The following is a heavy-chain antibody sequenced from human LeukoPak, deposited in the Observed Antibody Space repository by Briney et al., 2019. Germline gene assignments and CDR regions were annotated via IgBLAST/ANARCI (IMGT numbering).Heavy chain of an antibody. CDR3: ARDRSSGWYGDAFDI. CDR2: INPNSGGT. Sequence: ASVKVSCKASGYTFTGYYMHWVRQAPGQGLEWMGWINPNSGGTKYAQKFQGRVTMTRDTSISTAYMELSRLRSDDTAVYYCARDRSSGWYGDAFDIWGQGTMVTVSS. J-gene: IGHJ3*02. V-gene: IGHV1-2*02. D-gene: IGHD6-19*01. CDR1: GYTFTGYY.